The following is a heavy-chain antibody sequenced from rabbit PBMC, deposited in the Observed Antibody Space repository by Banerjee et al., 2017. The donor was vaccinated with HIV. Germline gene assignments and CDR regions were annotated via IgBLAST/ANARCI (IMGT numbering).Heavy chain of an antibody. CDR2: IDAGYRAKT. J-gene: IGHJ4*01. V-gene: IGHV1S45*01. CDR1: GFSLSSGYD. D-gene: IGHD4-1*01. CDR3: ARDLAGVIGWNFGL. Sequence: QEQLEESGGGLVKPGASLTLTCKASGFSLSSGYDMCWVRQAPGKGLEWIACIDAGYRAKTYYASWAKGRFTVSKTSSTTVTLQMTSLTAADTATYFCARDLAGVIGWNFGLWGPGTLVTVS.